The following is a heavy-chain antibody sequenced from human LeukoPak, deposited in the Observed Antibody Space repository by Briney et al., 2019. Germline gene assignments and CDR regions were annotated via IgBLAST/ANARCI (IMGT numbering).Heavy chain of an antibody. CDR3: ARGYGDYDSDAFDI. CDR2: IYYSGST. J-gene: IGHJ3*02. V-gene: IGHV4-59*01. Sequence: SETLSLTCTVSGGSISSYYWSWIRQPPGKGLEWIEYIYYSGSTNYNPSLKSRVTISVDTSKNQFSLKLSSVTAADTAVYYCARGYGDYDSDAFDIWGQGTMVTVSS. D-gene: IGHD4-17*01. CDR1: GGSISSYY.